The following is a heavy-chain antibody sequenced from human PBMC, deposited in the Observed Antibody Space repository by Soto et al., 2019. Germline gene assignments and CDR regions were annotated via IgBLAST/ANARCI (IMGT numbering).Heavy chain of an antibody. Sequence: LSLTCAVYGGSFSGYDWSWIRQPPGKGLEWIGEINHSGSTNYNPSLKSRVTVSVDTSKNQFSLKLSSVTAADTAVYYCARSLLRQRISLKPLKPNYFDYCHQPILGTVSS. CDR2: INHSGST. J-gene: IGHJ4*02. D-gene: IGHD3-10*01. CDR1: GGSFSGYD. V-gene: IGHV4-34*01. CDR3: ARSLLRQRISLKPLKPNYFDY.